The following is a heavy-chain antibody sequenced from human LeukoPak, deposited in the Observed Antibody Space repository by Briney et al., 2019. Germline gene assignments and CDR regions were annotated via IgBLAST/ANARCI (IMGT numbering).Heavy chain of an antibody. Sequence: ASVKVSCKASGYTFTSYGISWVRQAPGQGLEWMGWISAYNGNTNYAQKLQGRVTVTTDTPTSTAYMELRSLRSDDTAVYYCARDRWGIAAAGDSHFDYWGQGTLVTVSS. CDR2: ISAYNGNT. CDR1: GYTFTSYG. D-gene: IGHD6-13*01. V-gene: IGHV1-18*01. CDR3: ARDRWGIAAAGDSHFDY. J-gene: IGHJ4*02.